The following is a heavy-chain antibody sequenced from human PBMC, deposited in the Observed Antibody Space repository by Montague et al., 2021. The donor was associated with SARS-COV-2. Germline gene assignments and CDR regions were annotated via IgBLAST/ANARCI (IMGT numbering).Heavy chain of an antibody. Sequence: SLRLSCAASGFTFSSYAMHWVRQAPGKGLEWVAVISCDGSNKYYADSVKGRFTISRDNSKNTLYLQMNSLRAEDTAVYYCARTLLDYYGMDVWGQGTTVTVSS. CDR1: GFTFSSYA. CDR2: ISCDGSNK. V-gene: IGHV3-30-3*01. CDR3: ARTLLDYYGMDV. J-gene: IGHJ6*02. D-gene: IGHD2/OR15-2a*01.